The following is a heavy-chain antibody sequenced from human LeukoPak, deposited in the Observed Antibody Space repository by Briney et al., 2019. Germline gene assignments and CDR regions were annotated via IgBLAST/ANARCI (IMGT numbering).Heavy chain of an antibody. CDR1: GGSISSSSYY. J-gene: IGHJ5*02. Sequence: SETLSLTCTVSGGSISSSSYYWGWIRQPPGKGLEWIGSIYYSGSTYYNPSLKSRVTISVDTSKNQFSLKLSSVTAADTAVYYCARQEYYYGSGSLSPWGQGTLVTVSS. CDR3: ARQEYYYGSGSLSP. D-gene: IGHD3-10*01. V-gene: IGHV4-39*01. CDR2: IYYSGST.